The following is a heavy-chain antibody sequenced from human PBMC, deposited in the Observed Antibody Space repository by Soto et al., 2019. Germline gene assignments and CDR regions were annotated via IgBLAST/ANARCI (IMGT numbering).Heavy chain of an antibody. V-gene: IGHV1-2*02. CDR1: GYTFTGYY. CDR3: ARNPPYDFWSGYYGYYGMDV. J-gene: IGHJ6*02. CDR2: INPNSGGT. Sequence: ASVKVSCKASGYTFTGYYMHWVRQAPGQGLEWMGWINPNSGGTNYAQKFQGRVTMTRDTSISTAYMELSRLRSDDTAVYYCARNPPYDFWSGYYGYYGMDVWGQGTTVTVSS. D-gene: IGHD3-3*01.